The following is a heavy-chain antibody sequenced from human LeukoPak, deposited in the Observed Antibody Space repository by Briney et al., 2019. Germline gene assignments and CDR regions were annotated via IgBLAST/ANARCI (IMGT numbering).Heavy chain of an antibody. D-gene: IGHD6-19*01. J-gene: IGHJ4*02. CDR2: INYSGST. Sequence: SETLSLTCTVSGGSISSYYRSWIRQPPGKGLEWIGYINYSGSTNYNPSLNSRVTISVDTSKNQFSLKLSSVTAADTAVYYCARQAAVAGTYYFDYWGQGTLVTVSS. CDR3: ARQAAVAGTYYFDY. CDR1: GGSISSYY. V-gene: IGHV4-59*08.